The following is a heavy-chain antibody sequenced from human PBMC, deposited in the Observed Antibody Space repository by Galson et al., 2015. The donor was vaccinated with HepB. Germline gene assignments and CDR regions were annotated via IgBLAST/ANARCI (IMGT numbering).Heavy chain of an antibody. CDR2: ISSSSSYI. CDR3: ARAGGDCSGGSCYHLDY. Sequence: SLRLSCAASGFTFSSYSMNWVRQAPGKGLEWVSSISSSSSYIYYADSVKGRFTISRDNAKNSLYLQMNSLRAEDTAVYYCARAGGDCSGGSCYHLDYWGQGTLVTVSS. D-gene: IGHD2-15*01. J-gene: IGHJ4*02. CDR1: GFTFSSYS. V-gene: IGHV3-21*01.